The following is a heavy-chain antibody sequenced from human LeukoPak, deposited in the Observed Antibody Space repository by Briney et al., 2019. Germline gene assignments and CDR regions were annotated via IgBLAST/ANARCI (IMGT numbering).Heavy chain of an antibody. CDR2: IYYSGST. CDR3: ARVGGTNYHYYGMDV. D-gene: IGHD1-1*01. V-gene: IGHV4-59*01. Sequence: SETLSLTCTVYGGSISSYYWSWIRPPPGKGLEWMGYIYYSGSTNYNTSLKSRVIISVDSSKNQFSLKLSSVSAAATAVYCCARVGGTNYHYYGMDVWGQGNTVTVSS. J-gene: IGHJ6*02. CDR1: GGSISSYY.